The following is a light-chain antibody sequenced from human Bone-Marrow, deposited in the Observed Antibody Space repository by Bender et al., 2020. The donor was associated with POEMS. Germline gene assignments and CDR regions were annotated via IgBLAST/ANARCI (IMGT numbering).Light chain of an antibody. Sequence: QSALTQPASVSGSPGQSITISCTGTSSDIGRYNYVSWYQQHPGKAPRLIIYEVEHRPSGVADRFSGSKSGNTASLTISGLQTEDEADYYCSSYTTSTTLLFGGGTRLTVL. J-gene: IGLJ2*01. CDR2: EVE. V-gene: IGLV2-14*03. CDR3: SSYTTSTTLL. CDR1: SSDIGRYNY.